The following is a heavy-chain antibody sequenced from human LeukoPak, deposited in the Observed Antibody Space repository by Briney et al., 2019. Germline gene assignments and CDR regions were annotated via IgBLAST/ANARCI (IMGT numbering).Heavy chain of an antibody. CDR1: GFTFSSYE. J-gene: IGHJ4*02. D-gene: IGHD3-3*01. Sequence: GGSLRLSCAASGFTFSSYEMNWVRQAPGKGLEWVSYISSSGSTIYYADSVKGRFTISRDNAKNSLYLQMNSLRAEDTAVYYCARDSRFYDFWSGRRIFDYWGQGTLVTVSS. V-gene: IGHV3-48*03. CDR2: ISSSGSTI. CDR3: ARDSRFYDFWSGRRIFDY.